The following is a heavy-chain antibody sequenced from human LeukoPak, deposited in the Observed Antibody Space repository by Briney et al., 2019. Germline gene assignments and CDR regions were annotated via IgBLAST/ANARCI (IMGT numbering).Heavy chain of an antibody. D-gene: IGHD6-13*01. CDR3: ARGVSSWYFDY. V-gene: IGHV3-74*01. Sequence: GGSLRLSCAASGFTFGSYWMHWVRQAPGKGLVWVSRINSDGSSTSYADSVKGRFTISRDNAKNTLYLQMNSLRAEDTAVYYCARGVSSWYFDYWGQGTLVTVSS. CDR1: GFTFGSYW. CDR2: INSDGSST. J-gene: IGHJ4*02.